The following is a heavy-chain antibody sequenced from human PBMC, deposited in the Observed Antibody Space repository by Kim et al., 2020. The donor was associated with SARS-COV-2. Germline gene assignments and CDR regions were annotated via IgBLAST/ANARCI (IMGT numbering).Heavy chain of an antibody. CDR3: AREAQQIAFDY. Sequence: SETLSLTCAVYGGSFSGYYWSWIRQPPGKGLEWIGEINHSGSTNYNPSLKSRVTISVDTSKNQFSLKLSSVTAADTAVYYCAREAQQIAFDYWGQGTLVTVSS. CDR1: GGSFSGYY. J-gene: IGHJ4*02. V-gene: IGHV4-34*01. CDR2: INHSGST. D-gene: IGHD2-21*01.